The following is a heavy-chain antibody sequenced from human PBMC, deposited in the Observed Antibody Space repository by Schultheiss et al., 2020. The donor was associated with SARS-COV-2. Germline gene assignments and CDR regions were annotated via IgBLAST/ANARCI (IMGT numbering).Heavy chain of an antibody. CDR1: GGSISSGGYS. J-gene: IGHJ6*02. Sequence: SETLSLTCAVSGGSISSGGYSWSWIRQPPGKGLEWIGYIYHSGSTYYNPSLKSRVTISVDTSKNQFSLKLSSVTAADTAVYYCARDCSGGSCSIYYYYGMDVWGQGTTVTVSS. CDR3: ARDCSGGSCSIYYYYGMDV. D-gene: IGHD2-15*01. CDR2: IYHSGST. V-gene: IGHV4-30-2*01.